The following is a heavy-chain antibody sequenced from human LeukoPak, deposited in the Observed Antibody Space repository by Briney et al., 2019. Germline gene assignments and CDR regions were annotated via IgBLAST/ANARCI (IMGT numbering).Heavy chain of an antibody. Sequence: ASVKVSCKASGYTFTSFDINWVRQATGQGLEWMGWMNPNTGKTGYTQKFQGRVTITWDTSIRTAYMELSSLRSDDTAVYYCAREAASGYYGSGSYYIPEDYWGQGTLVTVSS. D-gene: IGHD3-10*01. J-gene: IGHJ4*02. CDR2: MNPNTGKT. V-gene: IGHV1-8*03. CDR3: AREAASGYYGSGSYYIPEDY. CDR1: GYTFTSFD.